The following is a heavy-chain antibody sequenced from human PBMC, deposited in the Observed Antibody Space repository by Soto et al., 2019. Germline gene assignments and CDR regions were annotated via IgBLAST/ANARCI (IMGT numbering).Heavy chain of an antibody. Sequence: ESLTSTVTSSRNSFRRYWIGWVRQMPGRGLEWMGSIYPDDSDTRYSPSFRGQVTISADKSLSIAYLQWNSLRASDTAIYYCARENEAFDIWGQGTMVTVSS. J-gene: IGHJ3*02. V-gene: IGHV5-51*01. CDR1: RNSFRRYW. CDR2: IYPDDSDT. CDR3: ARENEAFDI.